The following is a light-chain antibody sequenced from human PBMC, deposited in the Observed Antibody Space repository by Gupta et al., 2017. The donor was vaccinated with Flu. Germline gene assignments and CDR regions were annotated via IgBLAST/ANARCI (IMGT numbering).Light chain of an antibody. CDR2: GAS. Sequence: ERATLSCRASQSVSSSYLAWYQQKPGQAPRLLIYGASSRATGIPDRFSGSGSGTDFTLTISRLEPEDFAVDYCQQYGSSLFTFGPGTKVDIK. CDR3: QQYGSSLFT. V-gene: IGKV3-20*01. CDR1: QSVSSSY. J-gene: IGKJ3*01.